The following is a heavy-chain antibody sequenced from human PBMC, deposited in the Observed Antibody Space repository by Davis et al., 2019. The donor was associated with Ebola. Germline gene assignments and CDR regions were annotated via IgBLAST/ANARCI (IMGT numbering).Heavy chain of an antibody. Sequence: GESLKISCAASGFTFSSQSMNWVRQAPGKGLEWVSYISSSGEITFYADSVKGRFTISRDNAKNSLNLQMHSLTAEDTAVYYCARSRGYSAYVNADYYGMDVWGQGTTVTVSS. CDR2: ISSSGEIT. D-gene: IGHD5-12*01. J-gene: IGHJ6*02. V-gene: IGHV3-48*04. CDR3: ARSRGYSAYVNADYYGMDV. CDR1: GFTFSSQS.